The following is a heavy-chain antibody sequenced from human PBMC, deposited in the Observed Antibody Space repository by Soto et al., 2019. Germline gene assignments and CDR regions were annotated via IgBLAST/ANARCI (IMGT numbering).Heavy chain of an antibody. J-gene: IGHJ6*02. CDR3: ARDKSSYCSXGSCYEVGSYYYYGMDV. CDR2: IYHSGST. CDR1: GYSISSGYY. V-gene: IGHV4-38-2*02. D-gene: IGHD2-15*01. Sequence: SETLSLTCAVSGYSISSGYYWGWIRQPPGKGLEWIGSIYHSGSTYYNPSLKSRVTISVDTSKNQFSLKLSSVTAADTAVYYCARDKSSYCSXGSCYEVGSYYYYGMDVWGQGTTVTVSS.